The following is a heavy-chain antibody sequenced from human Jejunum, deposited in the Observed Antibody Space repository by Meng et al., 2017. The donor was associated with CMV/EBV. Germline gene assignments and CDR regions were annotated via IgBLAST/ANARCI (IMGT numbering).Heavy chain of an antibody. CDR2: IHYSGNI. Sequence: QVQVQESGPGLVNPSETLSLTCTVSGGSISSSNYYWDWIRQPPGKGLEWIGTIHYSGNIYYNLSLKSRITISVDTSKNQFSLKLTSVTAADTAVYYCVRETTGTTSGGWFDPWGQGTLVTVSS. J-gene: IGHJ5*02. CDR1: GGSISSSNYY. V-gene: IGHV4-39*07. CDR3: VRETTGTTSGGWFDP. D-gene: IGHD1-7*01.